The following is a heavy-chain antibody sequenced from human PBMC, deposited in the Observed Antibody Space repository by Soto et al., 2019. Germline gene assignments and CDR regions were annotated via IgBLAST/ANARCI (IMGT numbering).Heavy chain of an antibody. V-gene: IGHV4-39*01. CDR3: ARREYSGYDQTYFDY. CDR1: GGSISSSSYY. Sequence: SETLSLTCTVSGGSISSSSYYWGWIRQPPGKGLEWIGSIYYSGSTYYNPSLKSRVTISVDTSKNQFSLKLSSVTAADTAVYYCARREYSGYDQTYFDYWGQGTLVTVSS. D-gene: IGHD5-12*01. CDR2: IYYSGST. J-gene: IGHJ4*02.